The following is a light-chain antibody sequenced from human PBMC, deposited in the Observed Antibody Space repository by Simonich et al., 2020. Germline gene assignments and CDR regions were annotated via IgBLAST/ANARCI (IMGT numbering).Light chain of an antibody. CDR1: RSDVGGYNL. Sequence: QSALTQPASVSGSPGQSITISCTGTRSDVGGYNLVSWYQQHPGKAPKLMIYEGSKRPSGVSNRFSGSKSGNTASLTISGLQAEDEADYYCCSYTSSSTVVFGGGTKLTVL. J-gene: IGLJ2*01. CDR3: CSYTSSSTVV. CDR2: EGS. V-gene: IGLV2-14*02.